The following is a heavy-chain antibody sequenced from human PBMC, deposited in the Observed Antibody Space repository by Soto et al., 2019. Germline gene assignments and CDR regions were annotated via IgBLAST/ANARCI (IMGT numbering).Heavy chain of an antibody. D-gene: IGHD6-19*01. Sequence: QLQLQESGPGLVKPSETLSLTCTVSGGSISSSSYYWGWIRQPPGKGLEWIGSIYSSGSTYYNPSLRSRVTRSVDTSKNQFSLKLSSVTAADTAVYYCARHVGWYDPFDYWGQGTLVTVSS. CDR1: GGSISSSSYY. V-gene: IGHV4-39*01. J-gene: IGHJ4*02. CDR3: ARHVGWYDPFDY. CDR2: IYSSGST.